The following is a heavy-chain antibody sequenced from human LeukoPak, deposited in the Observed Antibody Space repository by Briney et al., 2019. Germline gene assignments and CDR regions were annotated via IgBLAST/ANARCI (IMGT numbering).Heavy chain of an antibody. CDR2: IYTSVST. D-gene: IGHD1-14*01. V-gene: IGHV4-4*07. J-gene: IGHJ4*02. CDR3: AREGNQGDFDY. Sequence: PSETLSLTCTVSGGSISSYYWSWIRQPARKGLEWIGRIYTSVSTNYNPSLKSRDTMSVDTSTNQFSLNLSSVTAADTAVYYCAREGNQGDFDYWGQGTLVTVSS. CDR1: GGSISSYY.